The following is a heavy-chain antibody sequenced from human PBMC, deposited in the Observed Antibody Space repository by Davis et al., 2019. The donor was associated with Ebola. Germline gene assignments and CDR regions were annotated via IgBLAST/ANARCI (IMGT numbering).Heavy chain of an antibody. Sequence: SETLSLTCTVSGGSISSYYWSWIRQPPGKGLEWIGYIYYSGSTNYNPSLKSRVTISVDTSKTQFSLKLSSVTAADTAVYYCARDRGYSVLWFDPWGQGTLVTVSS. D-gene: IGHD2-15*01. CDR2: IYYSGST. J-gene: IGHJ5*02. CDR3: ARDRGYSVLWFDP. V-gene: IGHV4-59*01. CDR1: GGSISSYY.